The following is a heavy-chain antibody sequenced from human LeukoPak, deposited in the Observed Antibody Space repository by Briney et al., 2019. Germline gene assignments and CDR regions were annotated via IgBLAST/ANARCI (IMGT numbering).Heavy chain of an antibody. CDR1: GFTFSSYG. J-gene: IGHJ3*02. Sequence: GGSLRLSCAASGFTFSSYGMHWVRQAPGKGLEWVAFIRYDGSNKYYADSVKGRFTISRDNAKSSLSLQMSSLRAEDTAVYYCARGDSSGYYSAFDIWGQGTMVTVSS. D-gene: IGHD3-22*01. V-gene: IGHV3-30*02. CDR2: IRYDGSNK. CDR3: ARGDSSGYYSAFDI.